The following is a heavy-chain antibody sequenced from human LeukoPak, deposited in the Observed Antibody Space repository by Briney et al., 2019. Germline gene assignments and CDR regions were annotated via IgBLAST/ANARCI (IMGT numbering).Heavy chain of an antibody. J-gene: IGHJ2*01. D-gene: IGHD6-6*01. CDR2: IYYSGST. CDR3: ASGLDQTGGRAYYWYFDL. V-gene: IGHV4-61*08. Sequence: SQTLSLTCTVSGGSISSGGYYWSWIRQHPGKGLEWLGYIYYSGSTNYNPSLKSRVTISVDTSKNQFSLKLSSVTAADTAVYYCASGLDQTGGRAYYWYFDLWGRGTLVTVSS. CDR1: GGSISSGGYY.